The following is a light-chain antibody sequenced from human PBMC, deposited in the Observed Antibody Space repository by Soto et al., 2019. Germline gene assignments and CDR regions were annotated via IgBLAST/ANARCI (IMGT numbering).Light chain of an antibody. CDR1: SGHSNYA. J-gene: IGLJ2*01. CDR3: QSWDTGSLL. Sequence: QLVLTQSPSASASLGASVKITCTLSSGHSNYAIAWHQQQPEKGPRYLMRLNSDGSHSKGDGIPDRFSGSSSGAERFLTISSLQSEDEADYYCQSWDTGSLLFAGGTKLTVL. CDR2: LNSDGSH. V-gene: IGLV4-69*01.